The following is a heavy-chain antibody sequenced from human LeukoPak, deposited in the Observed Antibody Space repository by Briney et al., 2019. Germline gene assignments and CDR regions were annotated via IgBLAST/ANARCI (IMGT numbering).Heavy chain of an antibody. V-gene: IGHV1-2*02. CDR1: GYTFTGYY. J-gene: IGHJ4*02. D-gene: IGHD6-13*01. CDR3: ASYSSPQSPPDY. Sequence: ASVKVSCKTSGYTFTGYYMHWVRQAPGQGLEWMGWINPNSGGTNYAQRFQGRVTMTRDTSISTAYMELSRLRSDDTAVYYCASYSSPQSPPDYWGQGTLVTVSS. CDR2: INPNSGGT.